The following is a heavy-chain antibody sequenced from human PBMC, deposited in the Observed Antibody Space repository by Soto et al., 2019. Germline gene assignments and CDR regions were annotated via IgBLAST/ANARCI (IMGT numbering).Heavy chain of an antibody. Sequence: QVQLQESGPGLVKPSETLSLPRTVSGGSISSSYYYWGWIRQPPGKGLEWIGSIYYSGSTYYNPSLKSRVTMSVDTSKNQFSLNLNSVTAADTAVYYCARHTAGSLAHFGMDVWGQGTTVTVSS. CDR2: IYYSGST. J-gene: IGHJ6*02. CDR1: GGSISSSYYY. CDR3: ARHTAGSLAHFGMDV. D-gene: IGHD3-10*01. V-gene: IGHV4-39*01.